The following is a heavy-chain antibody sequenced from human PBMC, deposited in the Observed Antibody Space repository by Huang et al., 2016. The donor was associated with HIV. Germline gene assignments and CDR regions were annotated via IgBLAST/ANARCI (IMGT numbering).Heavy chain of an antibody. CDR2: IHANGKT. CDR1: GDSVDSSYSY. D-gene: IGHD1-1*01. Sequence: QVQLQDSGQGLVKPSDTLSLTCIVSGDSVDSSYSYWGWVRQPPGTGLEWMGRIHANGKTYYNKYLKSRLTISVYTSKNHFSLNLKTVTAADTAVYYCSRGPSTPATELWGQGTMVTVSS. V-gene: IGHV4-39*02. J-gene: IGHJ3*01. CDR3: SRGPSTPATEL.